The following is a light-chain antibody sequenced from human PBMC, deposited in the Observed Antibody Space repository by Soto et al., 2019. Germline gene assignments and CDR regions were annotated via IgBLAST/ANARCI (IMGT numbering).Light chain of an antibody. CDR3: QQSYSSPIT. V-gene: IGKV1-5*01. Sequence: DIQMTQSPSTLSASVGDRVTITCRASQSISSWLAWYQQKPGKAPKLLIYDASSLESGVPSRFSGSGSGTDFTLTISSLQPEDVVTYYCQQSYSSPITLGQGTRLEIK. J-gene: IGKJ5*01. CDR1: QSISSW. CDR2: DAS.